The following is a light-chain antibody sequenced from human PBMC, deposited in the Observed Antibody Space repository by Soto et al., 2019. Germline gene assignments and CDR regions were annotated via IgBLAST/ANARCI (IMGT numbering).Light chain of an antibody. J-gene: IGKJ1*01. V-gene: IGKV3-15*01. CDR1: HSVRSS. CDR2: GAS. CDR3: QQYNSYPWT. Sequence: EIVMTQSPATLSVSPGERATLSCRASHSVRSSLAWYQQKPGQAPRLLIHGASTRATGIPGRFSGSGSGTEFTLIISSLQSEDFAVYYCQQYNSYPWTFGQGTKV.